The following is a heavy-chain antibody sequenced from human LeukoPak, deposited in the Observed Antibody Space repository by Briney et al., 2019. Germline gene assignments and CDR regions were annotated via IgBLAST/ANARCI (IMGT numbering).Heavy chain of an antibody. J-gene: IGHJ5*02. CDR1: GVSISSGDYY. CDR3: ARPYYYDSRIDP. D-gene: IGHD3-22*01. CDR2: MYYSGST. V-gene: IGHV4-30-4*01. Sequence: SQTLSLTCTVSGVSISSGDYYWSWIRQPPGKGLEWIGYMYYSGSTYYNPSLRSRVTISADTSKNQFSLKLSSVTAADTAVYYCARPYYYDSRIDPWGQGTLVTVSS.